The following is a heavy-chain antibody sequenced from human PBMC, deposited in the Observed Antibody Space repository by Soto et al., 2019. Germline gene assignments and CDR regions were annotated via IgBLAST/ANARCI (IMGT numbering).Heavy chain of an antibody. CDR2: ISYDGSNK. V-gene: IGHV3-30-3*01. D-gene: IGHD3-22*01. Sequence: GGSLRLSCAASGFTFSSYAMHWVRQAPGKGLEWVAVISYDGSNKYYADSVKGRFTISRDNSKNTLYLQMNSLRAEDTAVYYCARDGHDSSGYYYDYYYYGMDVWGQGTTVTVSS. CDR3: ARDGHDSSGYYYDYYYYGMDV. J-gene: IGHJ6*02. CDR1: GFTFSSYA.